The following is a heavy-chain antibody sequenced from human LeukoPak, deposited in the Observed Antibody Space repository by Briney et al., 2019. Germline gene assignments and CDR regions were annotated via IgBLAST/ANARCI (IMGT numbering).Heavy chain of an antibody. CDR1: GYTFTGYY. CDR3: ARWAGYYYDSSGYYLHFDY. CDR2: INPNSGGT. D-gene: IGHD3-22*01. V-gene: IGHV1-2*02. Sequence: GASVKVSCKASGYTFTGYYMHWVRQAPGQGLEWMGWINPNSGGTNYAQKFQGRVTMTRDTSISTAYMELSRLRSDDTAVYYCARWAGYYYDSSGYYLHFDYWGQGTLVTVSS. J-gene: IGHJ4*02.